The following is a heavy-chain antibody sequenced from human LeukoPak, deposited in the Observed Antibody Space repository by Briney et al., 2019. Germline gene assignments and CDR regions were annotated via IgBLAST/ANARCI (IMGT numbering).Heavy chain of an antibody. Sequence: SETLSLTCTVSGGSISSYYWSWIRQPPGKGLGWVGSIYYTGYTKYNASLKSRLTISVDTSKNQLSLRLSSVTAADPAVYYCGRHENCGGASCSTGRWCDPWGERTRVTVS. CDR1: GGSISSYY. CDR3: GRHENCGGASCSTGRWCDP. J-gene: IGHJ5*02. V-gene: IGHV4-59*08. D-gene: IGHD2-15*01. CDR2: IYYTGYT.